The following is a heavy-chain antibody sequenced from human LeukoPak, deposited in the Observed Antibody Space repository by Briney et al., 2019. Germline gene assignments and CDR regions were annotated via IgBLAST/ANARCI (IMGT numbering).Heavy chain of an antibody. CDR3: AKSRLTPHP. V-gene: IGHV3-23*01. Sequence: PGGSLKLPCAPPELPFSTPTITWARQAPGKGLEWVSAIGGSGSSTFYADSVKGRFTVSRDNSKNTLYLQMSSLRAEDTAVYYCAKSRLTPHPWGQGTLVTVSS. J-gene: IGHJ5*02. D-gene: IGHD1-14*01. CDR1: ELPFSTPT. CDR2: IGGSGSST.